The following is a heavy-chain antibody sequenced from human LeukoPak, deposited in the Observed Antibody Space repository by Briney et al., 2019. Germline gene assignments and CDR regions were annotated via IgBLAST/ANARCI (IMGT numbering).Heavy chain of an antibody. D-gene: IGHD3-10*01. J-gene: IGHJ5*02. V-gene: IGHV4-34*01. Sequence: SETLSLTCAVYGGSFSGYYWSWIRQPPGRGLEWIGEINHSGSTNYNPSLKSRVTISVDTSKNQFSLKLSSVTAADTAVYYCARGSRGSYYYANWFDPCGQGTLVTVSS. CDR1: GGSFSGYY. CDR2: INHSGST. CDR3: ARGSRGSYYYANWFDP.